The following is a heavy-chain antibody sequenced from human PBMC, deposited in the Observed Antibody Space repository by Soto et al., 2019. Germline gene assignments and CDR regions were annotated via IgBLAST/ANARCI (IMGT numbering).Heavy chain of an antibody. CDR2: VSTNGAT. CDR3: ARADYEILTGSYAMDV. Sequence: SETLSLTCTVSDDFISSYYWNWIRQPAGKGLEWIGRVSTNGATNYNPPLESRVAMSVDTSKNQFSLKLTSVTAADTAVYFCARADYEILTGSYAMDVWGQGTTVTVS. J-gene: IGHJ6*02. V-gene: IGHV4-4*07. D-gene: IGHD3-9*01. CDR1: DDFISSYY.